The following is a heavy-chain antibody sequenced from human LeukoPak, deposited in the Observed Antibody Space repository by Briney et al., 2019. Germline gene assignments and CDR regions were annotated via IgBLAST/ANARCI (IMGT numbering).Heavy chain of an antibody. V-gene: IGHV3-11*04. J-gene: IGHJ6*03. Sequence: KPRGSLRLSCAASGFTFSDYYMSWIRQAPGKGLGRVSFIRSSGSTIYYADSVKGRFTISRDNAKNTLYLQMNGLRAEDRAVYYCARDFSSGWASLDVWGKGTTVTVSS. CDR2: IRSSGSTI. CDR3: ARDFSSGWASLDV. D-gene: IGHD6-25*01. CDR1: GFTFSDYY.